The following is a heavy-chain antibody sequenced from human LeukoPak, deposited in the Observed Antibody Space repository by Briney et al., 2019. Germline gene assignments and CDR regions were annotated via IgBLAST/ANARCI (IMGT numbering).Heavy chain of an antibody. Sequence: SVKVSCKASGYTFTGYYMHWVRQAPGQGLEWMGWINPNSGGTNYAQKFQGRVTMTRDTSISTAYMELSRLRSDDTAVYYCARALSYMQQLAEYFQHWGQGTLVTVSS. D-gene: IGHD6-13*01. J-gene: IGHJ1*01. CDR2: INPNSGGT. CDR3: ARALSYMQQLAEYFQH. CDR1: GYTFTGYY. V-gene: IGHV1-2*02.